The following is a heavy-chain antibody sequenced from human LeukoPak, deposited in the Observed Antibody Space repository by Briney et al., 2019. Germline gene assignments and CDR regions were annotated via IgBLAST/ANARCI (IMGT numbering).Heavy chain of an antibody. CDR3: ARAYAGTLFY. CDR2: ISGDGGST. Sequence: GGSLRLSCAASGFTFDDYAMHWVRQAPGKGLEWVSVISGDGGSTYSADSVKGRFTISRDNAKNSLYLQMNSLRAEDTAVYYCARAYAGTLFYWGQGTLVTVSS. CDR1: GFTFDDYA. V-gene: IGHV3-43*02. J-gene: IGHJ4*02. D-gene: IGHD4-23*01.